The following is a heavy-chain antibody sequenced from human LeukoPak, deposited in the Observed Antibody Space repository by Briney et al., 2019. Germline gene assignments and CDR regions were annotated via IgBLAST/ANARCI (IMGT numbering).Heavy chain of an antibody. CDR1: GFTFDDYG. V-gene: IGHV3-20*04. D-gene: IGHD3-22*01. J-gene: IGHJ3*02. CDR2: INWNGGST. CDR3: ARANTMIVVADRHDAFDI. Sequence: PGGSLRLSCAAPGFTFDDYGMSWVRQAPGKGLEWVSGINWNGGSTGYADSVKGRFTISRDNAKNSLYLQMNSLRAEDTALYCCARANTMIVVADRHDAFDIWGQGTMVTVSS.